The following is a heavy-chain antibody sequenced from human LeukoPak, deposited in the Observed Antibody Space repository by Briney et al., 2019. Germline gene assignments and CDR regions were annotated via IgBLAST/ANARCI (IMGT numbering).Heavy chain of an antibody. V-gene: IGHV3-43*02. D-gene: IGHD3-3*01. J-gene: IGHJ3*01. CDR3: VKDDFCPECAFDV. Sequence: GGSLRLSCAASGFKLEGYAMHWVRQRPGKGLEWVSLISGDGGNTYYADSVKGRFTISRDYSKNSLYLQMKSLRTEDTALYYCVKDDFCPECAFDVWGQGTMVTVSS. CDR1: GFKLEGYA. CDR2: ISGDGGNT.